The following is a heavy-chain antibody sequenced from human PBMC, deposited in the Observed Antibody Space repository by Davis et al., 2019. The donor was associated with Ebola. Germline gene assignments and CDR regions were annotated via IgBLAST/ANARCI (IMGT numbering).Heavy chain of an antibody. J-gene: IGHJ6*02. CDR2: IRSKANSYAT. V-gene: IGHV3-73*01. CDR3: TSPIAVGGANYYYYGMDV. D-gene: IGHD6-19*01. Sequence: GESLKISCAASGFTFSGSAMHWVRQASGKGLEWVGRIRSKANSYATAYAASVKGRFTSSRDDSKNKAYLQMNSLKTEDTAVYYCTSPIAVGGANYYYYGMDVWGQGTTVTVSS. CDR1: GFTFSGSA.